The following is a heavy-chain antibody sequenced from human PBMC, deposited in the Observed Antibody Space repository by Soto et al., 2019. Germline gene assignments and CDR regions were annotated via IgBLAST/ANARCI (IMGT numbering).Heavy chain of an antibody. CDR3: ATRPLLPGAP. J-gene: IGHJ3*01. CDR2: IYSGGST. V-gene: IGHV3-53*01. Sequence: EVQLVESGGGLIQPGGSLRLSCAASGFNLSSNDMNWVRQAPGKGLEWVSLIYSGGSTYYADSVKGRFTISRDNSKNTLYLQMSSLRAEDTAVYYCATRPLLPGAPWGQGTMVTVSS. CDR1: GFNLSSND. D-gene: IGHD3-22*01.